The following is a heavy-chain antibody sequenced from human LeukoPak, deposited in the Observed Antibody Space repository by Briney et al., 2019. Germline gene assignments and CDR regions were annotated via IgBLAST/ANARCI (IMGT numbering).Heavy chain of an antibody. V-gene: IGHV4-61*02. J-gene: IGHJ4*02. Sequence: SETLSLTCTVSGDSINSGIHYWNWIRQPAGKGLEWIGRIYTSGSTNYNPSLKSRVTISVDTSKNQFSLKLSSVTAADTAVYYCARRGASRYSSGSRPFDYWGQGTLVTVSS. D-gene: IGHD6-19*01. CDR2: IYTSGST. CDR3: ARRGASRYSSGSRPFDY. CDR1: GDSINSGIHY.